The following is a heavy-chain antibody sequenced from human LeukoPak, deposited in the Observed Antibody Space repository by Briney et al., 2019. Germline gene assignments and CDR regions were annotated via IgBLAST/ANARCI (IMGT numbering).Heavy chain of an antibody. CDR3: ASFYDTHKFIDY. CDR2: IYSGGST. V-gene: IGHV3-53*01. CDR1: GFTVSSNY. J-gene: IGHJ4*02. D-gene: IGHD3-16*01. Sequence: GGSLRLSCAASGFTVSSNYMSWVRQAPGKGLEWVSVIYSGGSTYYADSVKGRFTISRDNSKNTLYLQMNSLRAEDTAVYYCASFYDTHKFIDYWGQGTLVTVSS.